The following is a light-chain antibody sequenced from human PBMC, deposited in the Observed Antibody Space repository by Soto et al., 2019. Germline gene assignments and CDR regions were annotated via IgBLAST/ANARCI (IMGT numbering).Light chain of an antibody. CDR2: AAS. V-gene: IGKV1-27*01. CDR1: QGISSY. CDR3: QKYNSAPLT. Sequence: DIQMTQSPSSRSAFVGDRVTITCRASQGISSYLPWYQQKPGRVPKLLIYAASILQSGVPSRFSGSGSGTDFTLTISSLQPEDVASYYCQKYNSAPLTFGGGTKVEIK. J-gene: IGKJ4*01.